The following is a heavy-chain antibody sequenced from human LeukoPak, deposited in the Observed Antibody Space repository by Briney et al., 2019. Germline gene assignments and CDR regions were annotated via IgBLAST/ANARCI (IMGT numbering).Heavy chain of an antibody. V-gene: IGHV4-59*01. CDR2: IYYSGST. CDR3: AREKALRYFDY. Sequence: SETLSLTCAVSGASISNYYRSWIRQPPGKGLEWIGYIYYSGSTNYNPSLKSRVTISVDTSKNQFSLKLSSVTAADTAMYYCAREKALRYFDYWGQGTLVTVSS. J-gene: IGHJ4*02. CDR1: GASISNYY. D-gene: IGHD4-17*01.